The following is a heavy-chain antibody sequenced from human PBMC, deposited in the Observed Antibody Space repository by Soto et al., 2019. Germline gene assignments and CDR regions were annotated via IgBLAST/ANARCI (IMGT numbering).Heavy chain of an antibody. CDR3: ARDVRKLRFFDY. J-gene: IGHJ4*02. V-gene: IGHV3-30*04. D-gene: IGHD3-3*01. CDR1: GFTFSPYA. Sequence: GGSLRLSCAASGFTFSPYAMHWVRQAPGKGLEWVAVISADQKSIYYADSVKGRFTISRDNSKNTLYLQMDGLRTEDTAVYYCARDVRKLRFFDYWGQGTPVTVSS. CDR2: ISADQKSI.